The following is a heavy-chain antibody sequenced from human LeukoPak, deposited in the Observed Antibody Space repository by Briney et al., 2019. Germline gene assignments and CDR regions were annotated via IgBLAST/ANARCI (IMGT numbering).Heavy chain of an antibody. Sequence: SVKVSCKASGYTFTNNDINWVRQATGQGLEWMGWLRPSSGMTEFAQKFQGRVTMTRDTSINTAYMELTSLTSDDTALYYCARGRVGFDIWGQGTLVTVSS. J-gene: IGHJ4*02. CDR3: ARGRVGFDI. CDR2: LRPSSGMT. CDR1: GYTFTNND. D-gene: IGHD1-26*01. V-gene: IGHV1-8*01.